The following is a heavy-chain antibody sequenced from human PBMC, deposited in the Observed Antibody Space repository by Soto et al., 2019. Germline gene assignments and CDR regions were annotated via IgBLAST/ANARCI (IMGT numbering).Heavy chain of an antibody. CDR3: ARDSRNWNDGRDY. D-gene: IGHD1-1*01. J-gene: IGHJ4*02. V-gene: IGHV3-21*01. CDR1: GFTFSSYS. Sequence: EVQLVESGGGLVKPGGSLRLSCAASGFTFSSYSMNWVRQAPGKGLEWVSSISSSSSYIYYADSVKGRFTISRDNAKNSLYLQMNSLRAEDTAVYYCARDSRNWNDGRDYWGQGTLVTVSS. CDR2: ISSSSSYI.